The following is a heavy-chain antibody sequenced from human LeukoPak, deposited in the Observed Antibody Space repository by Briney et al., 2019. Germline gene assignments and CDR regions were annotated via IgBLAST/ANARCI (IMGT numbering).Heavy chain of an antibody. CDR3: ARLRYSGSYSGYYYYGMDV. D-gene: IGHD1-26*01. J-gene: IGHJ6*02. V-gene: IGHV4-59*08. CDR1: GGSISSYY. Sequence: SETLSLTCTVSGGSISSYYWSWIRRPPGKGLEWIGYIYYSGSTNYNPSLKSRVTISVDTSKNQFSLKLSSVTAADTAVYYCARLRYSGSYSGYYYYGMDVWGQGTTVTVSS. CDR2: IYYSGST.